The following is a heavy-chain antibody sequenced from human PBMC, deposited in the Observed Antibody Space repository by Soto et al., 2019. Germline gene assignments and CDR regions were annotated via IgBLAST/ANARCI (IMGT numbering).Heavy chain of an antibody. CDR3: ARGRRFGDNGSGIDY. J-gene: IGHJ4*02. V-gene: IGHV4-31*03. D-gene: IGHD3-10*01. CDR1: GGSISSGGYY. Sequence: QVQLQESGPGLVKPSQTLSLTYTVSGGSISSGGYYWSWIRQHPGKGLEWIGYIYSSAYTYYNPSLKSRVTISVDMSKNQFSLKLNSVTAADTAVYYCARGRRFGDNGSGIDYWGQGTLVTVSS. CDR2: IYSSAYT.